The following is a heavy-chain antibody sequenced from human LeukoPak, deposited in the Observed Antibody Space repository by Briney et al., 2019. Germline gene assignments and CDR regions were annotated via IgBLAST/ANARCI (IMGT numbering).Heavy chain of an antibody. Sequence: PVASVKVSCKASGYTFTTYPMNWVRQAPGQGLEWMGWINPNSGGTRYAQKFRGRVAMTRDTSISTGYMEVSSLRSDDTAVYYCTRTFLAAAGASDFDYWGQGTLVTVS. CDR1: GYTFTTYP. CDR3: TRTFLAAAGASDFDY. V-gene: IGHV1-2*02. J-gene: IGHJ4*02. D-gene: IGHD6-13*01. CDR2: INPNSGGT.